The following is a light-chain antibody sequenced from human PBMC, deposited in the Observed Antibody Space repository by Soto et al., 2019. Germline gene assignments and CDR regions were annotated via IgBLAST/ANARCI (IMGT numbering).Light chain of an antibody. CDR1: QSVSSY. Sequence: EIVLTQSPATLSLSPGERATLSCRASQSVSSYLAGYKQKPGQAPGLPIYDASNRATGIPARFSGSGSGTDFTLTISSLEPEDFAVYYCQQRSNWPRAWTFGQGTKVEIK. V-gene: IGKV3-11*01. CDR3: QQRSNWPRAWT. J-gene: IGKJ1*01. CDR2: DAS.